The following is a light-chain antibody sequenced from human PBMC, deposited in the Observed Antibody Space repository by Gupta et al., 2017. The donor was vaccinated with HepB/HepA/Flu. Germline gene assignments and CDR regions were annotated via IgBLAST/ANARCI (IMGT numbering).Light chain of an antibody. Sequence: EIVLTQSPVTLSLSPGERATLSCRASQSVRDNYLAWYRQRPGQAPRLIIYGGFSRATGTPDRFSGSGSGTEFTLTISRLEPEDFAVYYCQQEDRAPDTFGQGTRLDIK. CDR2: GGF. CDR3: QQEDRAPDT. CDR1: QSVRDNY. J-gene: IGKJ5*01. V-gene: IGKV3-20*01.